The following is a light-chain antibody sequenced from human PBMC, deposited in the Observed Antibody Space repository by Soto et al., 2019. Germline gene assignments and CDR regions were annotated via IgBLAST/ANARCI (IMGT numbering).Light chain of an antibody. CDR3: VQSLQTLFT. CDR1: QSLLHSNGYNY. Sequence: DIVMTQSPLSLPVTPGEPASISCRSSQSLLHSNGYNYLDWYLQKPGQSPQLLIYLGSLWASGVPDRFSGSGSGTDFTLKISRVEAEDVGVYYCVQSLQTLFTFGPGTKVDIK. CDR2: LGS. V-gene: IGKV2-28*01. J-gene: IGKJ3*01.